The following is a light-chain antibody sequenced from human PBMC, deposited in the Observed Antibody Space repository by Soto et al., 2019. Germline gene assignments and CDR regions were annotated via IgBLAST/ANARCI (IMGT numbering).Light chain of an antibody. Sequence: QSALTQPPSASGSPGQSVSISCSGGSSDVGGSKYVSWYQLKPGKAPQLIIYEVNRRPEGAPYRYAGSKSGNTASLTVSGLQAEDEGAYYCLSYADSNNFVFRSGTKLTVL. J-gene: IGLJ1*01. CDR3: LSYADSNNFV. V-gene: IGLV2-8*01. CDR2: EVN. CDR1: SSDVGGSKY.